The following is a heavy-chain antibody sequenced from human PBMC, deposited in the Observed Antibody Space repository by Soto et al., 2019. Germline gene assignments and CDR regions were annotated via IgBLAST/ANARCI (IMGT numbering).Heavy chain of an antibody. Sequence: SETLSLTCTVSGGSISSYYWNWIRQPPGKGLEWIGYVYYSGSTNYNPSLKSRVTISVDTSKNQFSLKLSSVTAADTAVYYCARGFQGSSHDGFDPWGQGTLVTVSS. D-gene: IGHD1-1*01. CDR3: ARGFQGSSHDGFDP. J-gene: IGHJ5*02. V-gene: IGHV4-59*01. CDR1: GGSISSYY. CDR2: VYYSGST.